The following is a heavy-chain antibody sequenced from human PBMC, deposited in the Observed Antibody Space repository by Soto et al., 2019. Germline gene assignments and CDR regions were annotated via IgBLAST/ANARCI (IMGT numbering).Heavy chain of an antibody. CDR2: ILGSGGDT. CDR1: GFTLSTNG. D-gene: IGHD2-15*01. V-gene: IGHV3-23*01. Sequence: PGGSLRLSCAATGFTLSTNGMSWFRQAPGKGLEWVSSILGSGGDTYYADSLKGRFTISRDNSKNTLYLQLNSLGAEDTALYYCAGHGGYSYLGQGTLVTVSS. CDR3: AGHGGYSY. J-gene: IGHJ4*02.